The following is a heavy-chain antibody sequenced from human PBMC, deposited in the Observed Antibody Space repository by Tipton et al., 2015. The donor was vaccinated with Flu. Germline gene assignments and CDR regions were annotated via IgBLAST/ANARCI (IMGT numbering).Heavy chain of an antibody. CDR2: ILYDGTNK. CDR3: AKELYYSDSSGYYHGFDL. Sequence: SGFTFSDYGMHWVRQAPGKGLEWVAFILYDGTNKYQADSVKGRFTISRDNSKNTLYLQMNSLRAEDTAVYYCAKELYYSDSSGYYHGFDLWGQGTMVTVSS. CDR1: GFTFSDYG. V-gene: IGHV3-30*02. J-gene: IGHJ3*01. D-gene: IGHD3-22*01.